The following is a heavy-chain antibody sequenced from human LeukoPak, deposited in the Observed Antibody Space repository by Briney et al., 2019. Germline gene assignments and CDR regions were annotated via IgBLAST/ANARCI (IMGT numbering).Heavy chain of an antibody. CDR3: AREGTAGRYYFDY. CDR2: ISANNGNT. Sequence: ASVKVSCKASGYTFSSHGITWVRQAPGQGLEWMGWISANNGNTSYAQKLQGRVTVTTDTSTSIAYMELRSLRSDDTAVYYCAREGTAGRYYFDYWGQGTLVTVSS. J-gene: IGHJ4*02. D-gene: IGHD3-10*01. CDR1: GYTFSSHG. V-gene: IGHV1-18*01.